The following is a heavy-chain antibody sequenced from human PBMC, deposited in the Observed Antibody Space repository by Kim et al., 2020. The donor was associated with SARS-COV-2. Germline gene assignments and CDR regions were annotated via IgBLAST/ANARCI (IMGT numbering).Heavy chain of an antibody. J-gene: IGHJ4*02. V-gene: IGHV3-23*01. Sequence: GGSLRLSCAASGFTFSSYAMSWVRQAPGKGLEWVSAISGSGGSTYYADSVKGRFTISRDNSKNTLYLQMNSLRAEDTAVYYCAKGGGGWLQFHYFDYWGQGTLVTVSS. D-gene: IGHD5-12*01. CDR1: GFTFSSYA. CDR2: ISGSGGST. CDR3: AKGGGGWLQFHYFDY.